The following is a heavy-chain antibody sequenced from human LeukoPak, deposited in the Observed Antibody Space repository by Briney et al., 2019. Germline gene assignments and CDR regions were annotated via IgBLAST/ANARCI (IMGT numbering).Heavy chain of an antibody. J-gene: IGHJ4*02. D-gene: IGHD2-2*02. CDR3: APYTYYFDH. CDR2: ISGSGDRT. V-gene: IGHV3-23*01. Sequence: PGGSLRLSGAASGFTFSSFAVSWVRQAPGKGLEWVSGISGSGDRTDYADSVKGRFTISRDNSKNTLYLQMNSLRAEDTALYYCAPYTYYFDHWGQGTLVTVSS. CDR1: GFTFSSFA.